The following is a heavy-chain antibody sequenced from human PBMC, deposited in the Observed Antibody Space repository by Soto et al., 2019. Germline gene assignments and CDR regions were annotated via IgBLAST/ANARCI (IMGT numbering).Heavy chain of an antibody. CDR3: ASDYGSNWRL. J-gene: IGHJ4*02. D-gene: IGHD6-19*01. V-gene: IGHV1-3*01. Sequence: QAHLVQSGAEVKMPGDSVQVSCKASGFVSTNHNFHWVRQAPGQSLEWMGRINAGNGNTQYAQNFQGRVTFTSDPSATTAFMELTNLRLEARPMYYCASDYGSNWRLWGQGTLVSVSS. CDR2: INAGNGNT. CDR1: GFVSTNHN.